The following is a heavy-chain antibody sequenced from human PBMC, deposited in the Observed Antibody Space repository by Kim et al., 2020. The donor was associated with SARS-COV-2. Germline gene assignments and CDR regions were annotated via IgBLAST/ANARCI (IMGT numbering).Heavy chain of an antibody. J-gene: IGHJ6*02. V-gene: IGHV3-21*01. CDR2: ISSSSSYI. CDR1: GFTFSSYS. CDR3: ARDSFNVVVVAATPGYYGLDV. D-gene: IGHD2-15*01. Sequence: GGSLRLSCAASGFTFSSYSMNWVRQAPGKGLEWVSSISSSSSYIYYADSVKGRFTISRDNAKNSLYLKMNSLRAEDTAVYYCARDSFNVVVVAATPGYYGLDVWGQGTTVTVSS.